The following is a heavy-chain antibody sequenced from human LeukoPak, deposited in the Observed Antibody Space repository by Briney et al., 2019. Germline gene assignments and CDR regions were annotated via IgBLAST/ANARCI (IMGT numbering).Heavy chain of an antibody. CDR3: AKDWDYYDPSGYSSLFDH. D-gene: IGHD3-22*01. V-gene: IGHV3-23*01. J-gene: IGHJ4*02. CDR1: GFTFSNYA. CDR2: VSASGDNT. Sequence: GGSLRLSCAASGFTFSNYAMSWVRQAPGKGLDWVAAVSASGDNTYYTDSVKGRFTISRDNSRNTLYLRMNSLRTDDTAVYYCAKDWDYYDPSGYSSLFDHWGQGTLVSVSS.